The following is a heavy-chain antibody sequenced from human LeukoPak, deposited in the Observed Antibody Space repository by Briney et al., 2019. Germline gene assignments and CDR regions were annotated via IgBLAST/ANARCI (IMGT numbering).Heavy chain of an antibody. CDR1: ESSFTTYW. CDR2: IYPGHSDN. J-gene: IGHJ4*01. Sequence: GESGQISGQGSESSFTTYWIAWVRQVPGKGLEWMGIIYPGHSDNKHSPSFPSKVTISADKSISSAYLQWSSLKASDTAMYYCARQGGRFSGDLDCWGQGRLVSVSS. V-gene: IGHV5-51*01. D-gene: IGHD1-26*01. CDR3: ARQGGRFSGDLDC.